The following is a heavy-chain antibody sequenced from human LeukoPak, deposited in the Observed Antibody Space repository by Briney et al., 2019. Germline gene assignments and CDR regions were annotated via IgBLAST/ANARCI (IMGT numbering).Heavy chain of an antibody. Sequence: PGGSLRLSCAASGFTFSSYSMNWVRQAPGKGLEWVAYISGSSTTIYYADSVKGRFTISRDNAKNSLYLQMNSLRAEDTAVYYCARTDGFDYWGQGTLVTVSS. CDR2: ISGSSTTI. V-gene: IGHV3-48*04. CDR1: GFTFSSYS. CDR3: ARTDGFDY. J-gene: IGHJ4*02.